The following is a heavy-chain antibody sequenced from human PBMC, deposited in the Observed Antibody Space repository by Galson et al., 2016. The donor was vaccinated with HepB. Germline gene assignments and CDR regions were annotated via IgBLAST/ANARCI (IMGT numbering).Heavy chain of an antibody. D-gene: IGHD7-27*01. CDR3: ARSYLLGRGFGS. Sequence: CAISGDSVSSNSAGWYWIRQSPSRGLEWLGRTYYRSKWHFDYAESGESRISINPDTAKNQFSLQLNSVTPEDTAIYYCARSYLLGRGFGSWGQGTLVTVSS. V-gene: IGHV6-1*01. CDR2: TYYRSKWHF. CDR1: GDSVSSNSAG. J-gene: IGHJ4*02.